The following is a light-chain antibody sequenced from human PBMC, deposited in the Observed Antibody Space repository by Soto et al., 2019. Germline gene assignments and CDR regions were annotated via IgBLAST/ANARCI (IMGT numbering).Light chain of an antibody. Sequence: QSALTQPPSASGSPGQSVTISCTGTSSDVGGYNYVSWYQQHPGKAPKLMIYEVSKRPSGVPDRFSGSQSGNTASLTVSGLQAEDEADYYCSSYAGTNSVVFGGGTKLTVL. CDR3: SSYAGTNSVV. V-gene: IGLV2-8*01. CDR1: SSDVGGYNY. CDR2: EVS. J-gene: IGLJ2*01.